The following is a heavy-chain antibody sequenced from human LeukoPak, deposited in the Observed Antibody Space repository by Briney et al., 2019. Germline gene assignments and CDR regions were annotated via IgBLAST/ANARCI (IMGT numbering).Heavy chain of an antibody. Sequence: ESGPTLLNPTPTLTLTCTFSGFSRSTSGMRVSWIRQPPGKALEWLSLINWDDDKFYSTSLKTRLTISKDTAKNQVVLTMTNMDPVDTATYYCARTLYYYDSSGYYNTGDDAFDIWGQGTMVTVSS. V-gene: IGHV2-70*04. CDR3: ARTLYYYDSSGYYNTGDDAFDI. CDR1: GFSRSTSGMR. CDR2: INWDDDK. J-gene: IGHJ3*02. D-gene: IGHD3-22*01.